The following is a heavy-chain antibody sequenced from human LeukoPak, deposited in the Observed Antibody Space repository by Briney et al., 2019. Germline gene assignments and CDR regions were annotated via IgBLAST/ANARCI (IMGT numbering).Heavy chain of an antibody. CDR1: GFTFSSYG. Sequence: PGGSLRLSCAASGFTFSSYGMHWVRQAPGKGLEWVAVIWYDGSNKYYADSVKGRFTISRDNSKNTLYLQMNSLRAEDTAVYYCAKIWKEQLVRYYYYMDVWGKGTTVTVSS. J-gene: IGHJ6*03. D-gene: IGHD6-6*01. CDR3: AKIWKEQLVRYYYYMDV. V-gene: IGHV3-33*06. CDR2: IWYDGSNK.